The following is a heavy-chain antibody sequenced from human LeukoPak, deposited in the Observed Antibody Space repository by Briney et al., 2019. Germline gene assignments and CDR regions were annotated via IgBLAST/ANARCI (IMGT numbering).Heavy chain of an antibody. J-gene: IGHJ4*02. CDR1: GFTFSSYA. Sequence: PGGSLRLSCAASGFTFSSYAMSWVRQAPGKGLEWVSAISGSDGSTYYADSVEGRFTISRDNSKNTLYLQMNSLRAEDTAVYYCAKDLAPGYSYGFFDYWGQGTLVTVSS. D-gene: IGHD5-18*01. CDR3: AKDLAPGYSYGFFDY. V-gene: IGHV3-23*01. CDR2: ISGSDGST.